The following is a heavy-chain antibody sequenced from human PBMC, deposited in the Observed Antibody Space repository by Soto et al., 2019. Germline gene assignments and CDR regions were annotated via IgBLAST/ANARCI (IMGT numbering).Heavy chain of an antibody. J-gene: IGHJ4*02. D-gene: IGHD3-10*01. Sequence: QLQLQESGPGLVKPSETLSLTCTVSGGSSSGSTDSGGWIRQPPGKGLESIGSTYYSGRTYYNPSLKSPATVAVDTSKNQSPLSLNSVNAADTAVYYCASHGSGSQYPIDQWVQGNLGTVSS. V-gene: IGHV4-39*01. CDR2: TYYSGRT. CDR1: GGSSSGSTDS. CDR3: ASHGSGSQYPIDQ.